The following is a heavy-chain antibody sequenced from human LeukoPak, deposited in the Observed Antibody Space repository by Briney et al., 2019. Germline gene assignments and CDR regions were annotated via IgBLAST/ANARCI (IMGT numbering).Heavy chain of an antibody. V-gene: IGHV3-30*04. CDR1: GFTFSSYA. J-gene: IGHJ4*02. CDR2: ISYDRSNK. CDR3: AWEVRGAHPRQFDY. Sequence: PGGSLRLSCAASGFTFSSYAMHWVRQAPGKGLEWVAVISYDRSNKYYADSVKGRFTISRDNSKNTLYLQMNSLRAEDTAVYYCAWEVRGAHPRQFDYWGQGTLVTVSS. D-gene: IGHD3-10*01.